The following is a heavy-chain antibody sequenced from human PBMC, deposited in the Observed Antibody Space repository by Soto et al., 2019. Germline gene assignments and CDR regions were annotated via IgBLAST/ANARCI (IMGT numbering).Heavy chain of an antibody. V-gene: IGHV3-21*06. CDR3: AKDAVATLYY. CDR1: GFTFSSYS. J-gene: IGHJ4*02. Sequence: GGSLRLSCAASGFTFSSYSMNWVRQAPGKGLEWVSSISSSSSYIYYADSVKGRFTISRDNSKNSLYLQMNSLRAEDTAVYYCAKDAVATLYYWGQGTLVPVSS. CDR2: ISSSSSYI. D-gene: IGHD2-15*01.